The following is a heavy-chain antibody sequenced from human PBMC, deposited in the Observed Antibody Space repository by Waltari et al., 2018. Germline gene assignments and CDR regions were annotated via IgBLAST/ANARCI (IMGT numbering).Heavy chain of an antibody. CDR1: GASISRYY. D-gene: IGHD2-21*01. CDR3: ARGIDWFDP. Sequence: QVQLQESGPGLVKPSETLSLTCTCSGASISRYYGSWIRQPPGKGLEWVGYIYYSGSTNYNPSLKSRVTISVDTSKNQFSLKLSSVTAADKAVYYCARGIDWFDPWGQGTLVTVSS. V-gene: IGHV4-59*01. J-gene: IGHJ5*02. CDR2: IYYSGST.